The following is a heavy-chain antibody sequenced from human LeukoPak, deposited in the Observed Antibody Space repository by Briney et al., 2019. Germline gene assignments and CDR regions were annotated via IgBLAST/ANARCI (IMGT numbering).Heavy chain of an antibody. D-gene: IGHD2-2*01. J-gene: IGHJ5*02. CDR2: FDPEDGET. V-gene: IGHV1-24*01. Sequence: ASVKVSCTVSRYTLTELSMHWVRQAPGKGLEWMGGFDPEDGETIYAQKFQGRVTMTEDTSTDTAYMELSSLRSEDTAVYYCATGVGEYQLRGDNWFDPWGQGTLVTVSS. CDR1: RYTLTELS. CDR3: ATGVGEYQLRGDNWFDP.